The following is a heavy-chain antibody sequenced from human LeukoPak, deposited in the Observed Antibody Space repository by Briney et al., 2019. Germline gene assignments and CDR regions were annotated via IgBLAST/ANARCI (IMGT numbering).Heavy chain of an antibody. J-gene: IGHJ6*04. CDR1: GFTFSSYG. CDR3: AKDVGGYPDV. D-gene: IGHD1-26*01. CDR2: ISYDGSNK. V-gene: IGHV3-30*18. Sequence: GGSLRLSCAASGFTFSSYGMHWVRQAPGKGLEWVAVISYDGSNKYYADSVKGRFTISRDNSKNTLYLQMNSLRAEDTAVYYCAKDVGGYPDVWGKGTTVTVSS.